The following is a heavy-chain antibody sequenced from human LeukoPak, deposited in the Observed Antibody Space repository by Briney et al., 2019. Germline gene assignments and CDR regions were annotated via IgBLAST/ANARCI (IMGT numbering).Heavy chain of an antibody. CDR3: ARGGGYSGYEGLY. J-gene: IGHJ4*02. CDR1: GFTVSSNY. V-gene: IGHV3-74*01. Sequence: QPGGSLRLSCAASGFTVSSNYMSWVRQAPGKGLVWVSRINSDGSSTSYADSVKGRFTISRDNAKNTLYLQMNSLRAEDTAVYYCARGGGYSGYEGLYWGQGTLVTVSS. D-gene: IGHD5-12*01. CDR2: INSDGSST.